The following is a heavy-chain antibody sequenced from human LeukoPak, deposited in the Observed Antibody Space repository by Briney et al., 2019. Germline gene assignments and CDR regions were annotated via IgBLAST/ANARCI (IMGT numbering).Heavy chain of an antibody. Sequence: ASVKVSCKASDYTFTSDGISWVRQAPGQGLEWMGWISAYNGNTNYEQKLQGRVTMTTDTSTSTAYMELRGLRSDDTAVYYCASLKNSYDSSGYLVTDAFDIWGQGTMVTVSS. CDR2: ISAYNGNT. J-gene: IGHJ3*02. CDR3: ASLKNSYDSSGYLVTDAFDI. CDR1: DYTFTSDG. V-gene: IGHV1-18*01. D-gene: IGHD3-22*01.